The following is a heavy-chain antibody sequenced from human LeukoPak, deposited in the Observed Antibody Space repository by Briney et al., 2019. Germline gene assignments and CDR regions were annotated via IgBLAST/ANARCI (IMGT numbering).Heavy chain of an antibody. Sequence: ASVKVSCKASGYTFTGYYMHWVRQAPGQGLEWMGWINPNSGGTNYAQKFQGRVTMTRDTSISTAYMELSRLRSDDTAVYYCARDGRDSSGYYYYYYYYYMDVWGKGTTVTVSS. CDR1: GYTFTGYY. V-gene: IGHV1-2*02. J-gene: IGHJ6*03. D-gene: IGHD3-22*01. CDR2: INPNSGGT. CDR3: ARDGRDSSGYYYYYYYYYMDV.